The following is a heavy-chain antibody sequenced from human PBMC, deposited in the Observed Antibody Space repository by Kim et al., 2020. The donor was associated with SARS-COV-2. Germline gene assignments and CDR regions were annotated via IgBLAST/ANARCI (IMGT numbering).Heavy chain of an antibody. CDR2: IWYDGSNK. J-gene: IGHJ3*02. CDR3: ARGGHNYYDSSGLGPAYHHDAFDI. V-gene: IGHV3-33*01. D-gene: IGHD3-22*01. Sequence: GGSLRLSCAASGFTFSSYGMHWVRQAPGKGLEWVAVIWYDGSNKYYADSVKGRFTISRDNSKNTLYLQMNSLRAEDTAVYYCARGGHNYYDSSGLGPAYHHDAFDIWGQGTMVTVSS. CDR1: GFTFSSYG.